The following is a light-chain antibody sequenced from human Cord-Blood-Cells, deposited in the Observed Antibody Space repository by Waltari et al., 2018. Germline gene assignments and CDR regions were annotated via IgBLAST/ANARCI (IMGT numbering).Light chain of an antibody. CDR2: AAS. Sequence: AIRMTQSPSSFSASTGDRVTITCRASQGISSYLACYQPKPGKAPKLLIYAASTLQSGVPSRCSGSGSGTDFTLTISCLQSEDCATYYCQQYYSYPWTFGQGTKVEIK. V-gene: IGKV1-8*01. CDR3: QQYYSYPWT. J-gene: IGKJ1*01. CDR1: QGISSY.